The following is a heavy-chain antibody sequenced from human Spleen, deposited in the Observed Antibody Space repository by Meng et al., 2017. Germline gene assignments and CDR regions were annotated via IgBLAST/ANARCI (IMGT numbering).Heavy chain of an antibody. CDR1: GYSISSGYY. V-gene: IGHV4-38-2*02. CDR3: AATLYSSGWTRSFDY. Sequence: SETLSLTCTVSGYSISSGYYWGWIRQPPGKGLEWIGSIYHSGSTYYNPSLKSRVTISVDTSKNQFSLKLSSVTAADTAVYYCAATLYSSGWTRSFDYWGQGTLVTVSS. D-gene: IGHD6-19*01. J-gene: IGHJ4*02. CDR2: IYHSGST.